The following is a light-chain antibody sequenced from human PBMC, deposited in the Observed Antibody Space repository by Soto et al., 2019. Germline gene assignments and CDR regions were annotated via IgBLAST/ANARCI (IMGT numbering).Light chain of an antibody. CDR1: SSDIGKYKV. J-gene: IGLJ3*02. Sequence: QSVLTQPASVSGSPGQSITISCIGASSDIGKYKVVSWYQHHPGKVPKLLIYEATKRPSGVADRFSGSKSDKTASLTISGLQAEDEADYYCCSYVGNSLWLFGGGTK. CDR2: EAT. CDR3: CSYVGNSLWL. V-gene: IGLV2-23*01.